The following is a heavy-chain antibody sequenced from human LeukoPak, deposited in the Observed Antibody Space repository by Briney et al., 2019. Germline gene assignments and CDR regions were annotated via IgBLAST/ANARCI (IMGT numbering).Heavy chain of an antibody. V-gene: IGHV4-4*07. CDR1: GGSISSYY. Sequence: SETLSLTCTVSGGSISSYYWSWIRQPAGKGLEWIGRIYTSGSTNYNPSLKSRVTMSVDTSKNQFSLKLSSVTAADTAVYYCARGPLGYCSSTSCYTEYYYYGMDVWGQGTTVTVSS. CDR2: IYTSGST. J-gene: IGHJ6*02. D-gene: IGHD2-2*02. CDR3: ARGPLGYCSSTSCYTEYYYYGMDV.